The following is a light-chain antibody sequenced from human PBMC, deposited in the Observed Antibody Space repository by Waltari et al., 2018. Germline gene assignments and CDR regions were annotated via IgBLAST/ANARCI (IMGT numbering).Light chain of an antibody. J-gene: IGLJ2*01. CDR2: EVS. V-gene: IGLV2-14*02. CDR1: SSDVGHYNL. Sequence: QSALTQPASVSGSPGQSITISCTGTSSDVGHYNLVSWYQQHPGKAPKLMIYEVSQRPSGVSNRFSGSKSGNTASLTISGLQAEDEADYYCSSYTSVSTYVIFGGGTKLTVL. CDR3: SSYTSVSTYVI.